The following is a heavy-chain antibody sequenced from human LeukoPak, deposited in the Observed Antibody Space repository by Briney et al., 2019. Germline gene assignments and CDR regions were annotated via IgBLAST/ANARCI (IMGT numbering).Heavy chain of an antibody. D-gene: IGHD1-1*01. CDR3: ARTWKEGTPLQYYFDY. CDR1: GGSFSGYY. J-gene: IGHJ4*02. Sequence: SETLSLTCAVYGGSFSGYYWSWIRQPPGKGLEWIGEINHSGSTNYNPSLKSRVTISVDTSKNQFSLKLSSVTAADTAVYYCARTWKEGTPLQYYFDYWGQGTLVTVSS. V-gene: IGHV4-34*01. CDR2: INHSGST.